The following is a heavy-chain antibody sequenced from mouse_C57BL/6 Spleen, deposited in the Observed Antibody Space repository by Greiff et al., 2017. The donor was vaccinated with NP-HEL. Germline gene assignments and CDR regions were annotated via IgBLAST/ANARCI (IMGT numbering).Heavy chain of an antibody. Sequence: VQLQQSGAELVRPGSSVKLSCKASGYTFTSYWMHWVKQRPIQGLEWIGNIDPSDSETNYNQKFKDKATLTVDKSSSTAYMQLSSLTSEDSAVYYCARGGFNYSNYVGFAYWGQGTLVTVSA. V-gene: IGHV1-52*01. CDR2: IDPSDSET. CDR3: ARGGFNYSNYVGFAY. J-gene: IGHJ3*01. CDR1: GYTFTSYW. D-gene: IGHD2-5*01.